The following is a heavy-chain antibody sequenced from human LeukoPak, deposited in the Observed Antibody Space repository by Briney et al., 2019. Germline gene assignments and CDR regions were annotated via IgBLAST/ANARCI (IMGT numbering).Heavy chain of an antibody. J-gene: IGHJ5*02. Sequence: GGSLRLSCAASGFTFNNYAMNWVRQAPGKGLEWVSSIAASSGSTYYADSVKGRFTISRDNSKNTLYLQMNSLRAEDTALYYCAKAAYGDYVNWFDPWGQGTLVTVSS. CDR1: GFTFNNYA. V-gene: IGHV3-23*01. CDR2: IAASSGST. CDR3: AKAAYGDYVNWFDP. D-gene: IGHD4-17*01.